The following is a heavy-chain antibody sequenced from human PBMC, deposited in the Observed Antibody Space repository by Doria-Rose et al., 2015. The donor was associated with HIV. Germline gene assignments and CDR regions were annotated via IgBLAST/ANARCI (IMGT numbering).Heavy chain of an antibody. V-gene: IGHV4-34*01. CDR2: INHSGSP. Sequence: GSLRGYYWNWIRQPPLKGLEWIVEINHSGSPNYNPSLKSRVTMSVDTSRKQFSLKLNSVTAADTAVYYCARAGPEYYFDSWGQGTLVTVSS. J-gene: IGHJ4*02. CDR1: GSLRGYY. CDR3: ARAGPEYYFDS.